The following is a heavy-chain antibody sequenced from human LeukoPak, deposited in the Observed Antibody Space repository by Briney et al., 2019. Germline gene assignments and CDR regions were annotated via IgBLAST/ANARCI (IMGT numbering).Heavy chain of an antibody. J-gene: IGHJ2*01. CDR3: ARASDSGYGSGRQYWYFDL. Sequence: SETLSLTCTVSGGSISSYYWSWIRQPPGKGLEWIGYIYYSGSTNYNPSLKSRVTISVDTSKNQFSLKLSSVTAADTAVYYCARASDSGYGSGRQYWYFDLWGRGTLVTVSS. V-gene: IGHV4-59*01. D-gene: IGHD3-10*01. CDR1: GGSISSYY. CDR2: IYYSGST.